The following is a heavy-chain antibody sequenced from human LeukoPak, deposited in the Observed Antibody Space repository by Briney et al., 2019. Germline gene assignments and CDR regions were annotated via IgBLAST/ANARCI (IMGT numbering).Heavy chain of an antibody. CDR2: IYYSGST. D-gene: IGHD2-21*02. J-gene: IGHJ3*02. V-gene: IGHV4-61*05. CDR1: GGSINTNSYY. CDR3: ARGKNPTADAFDI. Sequence: SETLSLTCTVSGGSINTNSYYWGWIRQPPGKGLEWIGYIYYSGSTNYNPSLKSRVTISVDTSKNQFSLKLSSVTAADTAVYYCARGKNPTADAFDIWGQGTMVTVSS.